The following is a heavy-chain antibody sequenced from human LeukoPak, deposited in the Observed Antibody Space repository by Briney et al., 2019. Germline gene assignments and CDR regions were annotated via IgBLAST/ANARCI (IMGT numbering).Heavy chain of an antibody. CDR2: ITGNSATI. J-gene: IGHJ5*02. V-gene: IGHV3-48*01. CDR3: AKRSGYEPGDEWFDP. CDR1: GFTFSVYS. D-gene: IGHD5-12*01. Sequence: PGGSLRLSCAASGFTFSVYSMNWVRQPPGMGLEWVSYITGNSATIQYADSVKGRFTISRDNAKNSLSLQMNSLRAEDTAVYYCAKRSGYEPGDEWFDPWGQGTLVTVSS.